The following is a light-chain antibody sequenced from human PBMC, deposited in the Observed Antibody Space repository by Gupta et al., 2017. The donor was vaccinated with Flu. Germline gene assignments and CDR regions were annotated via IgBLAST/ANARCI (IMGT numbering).Light chain of an antibody. V-gene: IGLV6-57*03. CDR2: EDS. J-gene: IGLJ3*02. CDR1: GGSIASNY. Sequence: FMLTQHHSVSESTGTTVNISCTLSGGSIASNYVQCFQQRPGCAPPTVNYEDSTRPPGVPDGFSGSIDSASNSAPLTISGLKTEDEADHYRQSDGTSNPEVFGGGTKLTVL. CDR3: QSDGTSNPEV.